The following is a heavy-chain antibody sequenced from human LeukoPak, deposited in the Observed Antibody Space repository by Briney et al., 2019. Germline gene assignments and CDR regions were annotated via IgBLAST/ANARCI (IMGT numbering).Heavy chain of an antibody. Sequence: ASVKVSCKASGYTFTSYGISWVRQAPGQGLEWMGWISAYNGNTNYAQKFQGRVTMTRDTSISTAYMELSRLRSDDTAVYYCARGLYYYGSGSYYKVLYFDYWGQGTLVTVSS. J-gene: IGHJ4*02. D-gene: IGHD3-10*01. CDR2: ISAYNGNT. CDR3: ARGLYYYGSGSYYKVLYFDY. CDR1: GYTFTSYG. V-gene: IGHV1-18*01.